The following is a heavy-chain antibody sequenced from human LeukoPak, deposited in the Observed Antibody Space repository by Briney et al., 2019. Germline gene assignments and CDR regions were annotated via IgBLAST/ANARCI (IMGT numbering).Heavy chain of an antibody. Sequence: PSETLSLTCAVYGGSFSGYYWSWIRQPPGKGLEWIGEINHSGSTNYNPSLKSRVTISVDTSKNQFSLKLSSVTAADTAVYYCAGSYWNGPYYFDYWGQGTLVTVSS. V-gene: IGHV4-34*01. D-gene: IGHD1-1*01. J-gene: IGHJ4*02. CDR2: INHSGST. CDR3: AGSYWNGPYYFDY. CDR1: GGSFSGYY.